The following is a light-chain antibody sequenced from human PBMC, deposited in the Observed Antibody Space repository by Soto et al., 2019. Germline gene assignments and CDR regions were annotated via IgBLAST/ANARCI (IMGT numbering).Light chain of an antibody. Sequence: QSALTRPPSVSAAPGQKVTISCSGNSSNIGSNDVSWYQQLPGKAPKLLIYENSQRPSGIPDRFSGSKSGTSATLGITGLRTGDEADYDCGTWDSSLIALFGTG. CDR2: ENS. CDR3: GTWDSSLIAL. V-gene: IGLV1-51*02. J-gene: IGLJ1*01. CDR1: SSNIGSND.